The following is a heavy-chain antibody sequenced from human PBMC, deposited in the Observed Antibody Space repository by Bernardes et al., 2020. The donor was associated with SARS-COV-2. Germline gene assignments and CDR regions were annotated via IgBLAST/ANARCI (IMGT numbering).Heavy chain of an antibody. J-gene: IGHJ4*02. CDR3: AKDGGPLVTPTYYFHY. V-gene: IGHV3-30*19. CDR2: ISYDASNK. D-gene: IGHD2-15*01. Sequence: GGSLRLSCAASGFTFSSYGMHWVRPAPGKGLEWVALISYDASNKYYADSVKGRFTMSRDNSKSTLDLQMNTLRAEDTAVYYCAKDGGPLVTPTYYFHYWGQGALVTVSS. CDR1: GFTFSSYG.